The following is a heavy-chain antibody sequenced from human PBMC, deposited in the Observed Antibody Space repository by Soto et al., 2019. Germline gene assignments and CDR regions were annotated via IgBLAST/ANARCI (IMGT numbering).Heavy chain of an antibody. CDR1: GFTFSSYA. CDR3: ARRPPAPADFDY. V-gene: IGHV3-30-3*01. Sequence: QVQLVESGGGVVQPGRSLRLSCAASGFTFSSYAMHWVRQAPGKGLEWVAVISYDGSNKYYADSVKGRFTISRDNSKNTLYLQMNSLRAEDRAVYYCARRPPAPADFDYWGQGTLVTVSS. CDR2: ISYDGSNK. J-gene: IGHJ4*02.